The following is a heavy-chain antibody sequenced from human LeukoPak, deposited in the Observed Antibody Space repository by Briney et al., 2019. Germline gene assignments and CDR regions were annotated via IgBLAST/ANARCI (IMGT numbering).Heavy chain of an antibody. V-gene: IGHV1-46*01. CDR2: INPSGGST. CDR3: ASSDPTEQWLVR. CDR1: GGTFSSYA. D-gene: IGHD6-19*01. J-gene: IGHJ4*02. Sequence: ASVKVSCKASGGTFSSYAISWVRQAPGQGLEWMGIINPSGGSTSYAQKFQGRVTMTRDMSTSTVYMELSSLRSEDTAVYYCASSDPTEQWLVRWGQGTLVTVSS.